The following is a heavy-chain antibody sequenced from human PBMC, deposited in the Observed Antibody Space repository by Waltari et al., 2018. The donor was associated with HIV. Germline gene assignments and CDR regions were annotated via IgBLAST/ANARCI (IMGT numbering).Heavy chain of an antibody. Sequence: QVQLQQWGAGLLKPSETLSLTCAVYGGSFSGYYWSWIRQPPGKGLEWIGEINHSGSTNYNPSLKSRVTISVDTSKNQFSLKLSSVTAADTAVYYCARALGPPSVGDYWGQGTLVTVSS. J-gene: IGHJ4*02. CDR2: INHSGST. CDR1: GGSFSGYY. CDR3: ARALGPPSVGDY. V-gene: IGHV4-34*01.